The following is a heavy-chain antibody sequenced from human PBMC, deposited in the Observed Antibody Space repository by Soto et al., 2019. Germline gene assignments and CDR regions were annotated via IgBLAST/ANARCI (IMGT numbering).Heavy chain of an antibody. V-gene: IGHV1-18*04. Sequence: ASGKVSCKASGYTFTTYGIIWVRQAPGQHLEWLGWISARNGDTNYAQGFQGRVTLTTDTSTSTAYMELSSLRSEDTAVYYCARASTRDGYNXGXXXXXXXXQGALVTVSS. J-gene: IGHJ4*02. D-gene: IGHD5-12*01. CDR3: ARASTRDGYNXGXXXXXX. CDR1: GYTFTTYG. CDR2: ISARNGDT.